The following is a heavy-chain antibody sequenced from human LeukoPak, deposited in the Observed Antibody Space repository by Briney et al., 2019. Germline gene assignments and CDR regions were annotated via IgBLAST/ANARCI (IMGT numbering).Heavy chain of an antibody. CDR1: GGSISSGGYS. V-gene: IGHV4-31*03. CDR2: IYYSGST. D-gene: IGHD4-17*01. J-gene: IGHJ4*02. Sequence: PSETLSLTCTVSGGSISSGGYSWSWIRQHPGKGLEWIGYIYYSGSTYYNPSLKSRVTISVDTSKNQFSLKLSSVTAADTAVYYCARSNDYGDYGEGYWGQGTLVTVSS. CDR3: ARSNDYGDYGEGY.